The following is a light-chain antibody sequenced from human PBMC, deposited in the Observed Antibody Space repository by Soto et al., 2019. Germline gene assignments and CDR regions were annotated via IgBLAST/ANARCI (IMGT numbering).Light chain of an antibody. V-gene: IGKV4-1*01. CDR1: QSVLYSSKNKNY. Sequence: DIVMTQSPHSLAVSLGERATINCKSSQSVLYSSKNKNYLAWYQQKPGQPPKLLISWASTRESGIPDRCSGGGSGTDFTLTISSLQAEDVAVYYCQQFYSIPPTFGQGTKVEIK. CDR3: QQFYSIPPT. J-gene: IGKJ1*01. CDR2: WAS.